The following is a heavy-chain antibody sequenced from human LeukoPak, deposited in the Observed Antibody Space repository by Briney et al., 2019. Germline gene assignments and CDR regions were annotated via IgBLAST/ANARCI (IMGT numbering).Heavy chain of an antibody. CDR2: IKQDGSEK. Sequence: PGGSLRLSCAASGFTFSIYWMTWVRQAPGKGLEWVANIKQDGSEKYYVDSVKGRFTISRDNAKNSLYLQMNSLRAEDTAVYYCARDPLTLYNYYMDVWGKGTTVTVSS. V-gene: IGHV3-7*01. J-gene: IGHJ6*03. CDR3: ARDPLTLYNYYMDV. D-gene: IGHD3-9*01. CDR1: GFTFSIYW.